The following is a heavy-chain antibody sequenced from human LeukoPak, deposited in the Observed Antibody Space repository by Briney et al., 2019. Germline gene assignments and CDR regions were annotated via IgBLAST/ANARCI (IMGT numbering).Heavy chain of an antibody. CDR3: ARDLGPTTGYFDY. J-gene: IGHJ4*02. D-gene: IGHD1-26*01. CDR2: IYYSGGT. V-gene: IGHV4-31*03. Sequence: PSETLSLTCTVSGGSISSVGYYWSWIRQHPGKGLEWIGHIYYSGGTYYNPSLKSRVTISVDTSNSQFSLRLSSVTAADTAVYYCARDLGPTTGYFDYWGQGILVTVSS. CDR1: GGSISSVGYY.